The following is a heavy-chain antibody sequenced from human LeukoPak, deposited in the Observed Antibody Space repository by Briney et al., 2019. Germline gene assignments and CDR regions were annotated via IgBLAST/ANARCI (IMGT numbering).Heavy chain of an antibody. CDR1: GGSISSSSYY. J-gene: IGHJ5*02. CDR3: ARDTSIGHNWFDP. CDR2: IYHSGST. V-gene: IGHV4-39*07. Sequence: PSETLSLTCTVSGGSISSSSYYWGWIRQPPGKGLEWVGSIYHSGSTYYNPSLKSRVTISVDTSKNQFSLKLSSVTAADTAVYYCARDTSIGHNWFDPWGQGTLVTVSS. D-gene: IGHD2-21*01.